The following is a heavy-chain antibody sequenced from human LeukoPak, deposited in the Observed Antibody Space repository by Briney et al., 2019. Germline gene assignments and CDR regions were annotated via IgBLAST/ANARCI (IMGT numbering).Heavy chain of an antibody. V-gene: IGHV3-30-3*01. CDR2: ISYDGSNK. CDR3: ATPITGNDGDY. D-gene: IGHD1-20*01. J-gene: IGHJ4*02. CDR1: GFTFSSYA. Sequence: GSLRLSCAASGFTFSSYAMHWVRQAPGKGLEWVAVISYDGSNKYYADSVKGRFTISRDNSKNTLYLQMNSLRAEDTAVYYCATPITGNDGDYWGQGTLVIASS.